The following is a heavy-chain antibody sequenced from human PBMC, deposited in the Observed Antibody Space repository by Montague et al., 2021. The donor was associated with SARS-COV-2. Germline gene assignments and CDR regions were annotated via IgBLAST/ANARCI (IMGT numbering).Heavy chain of an antibody. V-gene: IGHV3-53*01. Sequence: SLRLSCSASGFTVSSNYMSWVRQAPGKGLEWVSVIYSGGSTYYADSVKGRFTISRDNSKNTLYLQMNSLRAEDTAVYYCARGGHSSSWYYYYGKDVWGQGTTVTVSS. CDR2: IYSGGST. CDR1: GFTVSSNY. CDR3: ARGGHSSSWYYYYGKDV. D-gene: IGHD6-13*01. J-gene: IGHJ6*02.